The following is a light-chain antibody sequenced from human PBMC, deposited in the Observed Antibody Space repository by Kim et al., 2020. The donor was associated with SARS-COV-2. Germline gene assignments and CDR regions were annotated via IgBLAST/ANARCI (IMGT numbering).Light chain of an antibody. CDR2: YAS. V-gene: IGKV1-33*01. CDR3: QQYDNLPPFT. CDR1: KHISNY. J-gene: IGKJ3*01. Sequence: GDRVTITSRPAKHISNYLIWYHQKPAKAPKLLIYYASNLEPRVLSRFSGSGSGTDVTTPIISLQPQDIAAYYCQQYDNLPPFTFGPGTKVDIK.